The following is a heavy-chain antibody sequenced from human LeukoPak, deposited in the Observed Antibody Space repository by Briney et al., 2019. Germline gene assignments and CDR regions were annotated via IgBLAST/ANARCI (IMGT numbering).Heavy chain of an antibody. CDR2: INSDSNYI. CDR3: ARRATTERGHSYGLDF. V-gene: IGHV3-21*01. D-gene: IGHD5-18*01. CDR1: GFTFSSYS. J-gene: IGHJ4*02. Sequence: GGTLRLSCAASGFTFSSYSMNWVRQAPGKGLEWVSSINSDSNYIYYADSVKGRFTISRDAKNSVYLQMNSLRAEDTAVYYCARRATTERGHSYGLDFWGQGTLVTVSS.